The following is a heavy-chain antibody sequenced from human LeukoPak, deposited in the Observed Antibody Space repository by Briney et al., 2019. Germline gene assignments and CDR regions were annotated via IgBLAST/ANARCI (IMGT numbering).Heavy chain of an antibody. V-gene: IGHV4-34*09. Sequence: SETLSLTCAVYRGSLSGYSWNWLRQPPGKGLEWLGAVSRGGTTNYNPSLKSRVTISVNTSKNQFSLKLSSVTAADTAVYYCARSLLVPAAGTEDWFDPWGQGTLVTVSS. CDR2: VSRGGTT. J-gene: IGHJ5*02. D-gene: IGHD6-13*01. CDR1: RGSLSGYS. CDR3: ARSLLVPAAGTEDWFDP.